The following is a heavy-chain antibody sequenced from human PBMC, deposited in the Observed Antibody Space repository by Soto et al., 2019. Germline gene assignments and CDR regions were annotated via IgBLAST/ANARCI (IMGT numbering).Heavy chain of an antibody. Sequence: QVQLVQSGAEVKKPGASVKVSCKASGYTFTSYDINWVRQATGQGLEWMGWMNPNSGNTGYAQKFQGRVTMTRNTSLRTAYMELSSLRYEDTAVYYCALGYCSGGSCSNWFDPWGQGTLVTVSS. J-gene: IGHJ5*02. CDR1: GYTFTSYD. V-gene: IGHV1-8*01. D-gene: IGHD2-15*01. CDR3: ALGYCSGGSCSNWFDP. CDR2: MNPNSGNT.